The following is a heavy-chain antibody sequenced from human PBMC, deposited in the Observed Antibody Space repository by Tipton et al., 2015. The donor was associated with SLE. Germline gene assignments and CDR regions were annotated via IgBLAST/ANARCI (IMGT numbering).Heavy chain of an antibody. Sequence: TLSLTCTVSGYSISSGYYWGWIRQPPGKGLEWIGSIYHSGSTYYNPSLKSRVTISVDTSKNQFSLKLSSVTAADTAVYYCARRGIPTVSYYFDYWGQGTLVTVSS. J-gene: IGHJ4*02. CDR3: ARRGIPTVSYYFDY. CDR1: GYSISSGYY. V-gene: IGHV4-38-2*02. D-gene: IGHD6-13*01. CDR2: IYHSGST.